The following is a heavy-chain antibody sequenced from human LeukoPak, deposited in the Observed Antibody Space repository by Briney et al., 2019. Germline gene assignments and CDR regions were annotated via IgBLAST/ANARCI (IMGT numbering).Heavy chain of an antibody. CDR3: AKRGPVTTPYYYYFYMDV. Sequence: GGALRLSCAASGCTFSSYAMSWVRQAPGKGLEWVSSISGHGETTHYADSVKGRFTISRDSSENTLSLQMNSLRVEDTAIYYCAKRGPVTTPYYYYFYMDVWGKGTTVTVSS. D-gene: IGHD4-17*01. V-gene: IGHV3-23*01. CDR2: ISGHGETT. J-gene: IGHJ6*03. CDR1: GCTFSSYA.